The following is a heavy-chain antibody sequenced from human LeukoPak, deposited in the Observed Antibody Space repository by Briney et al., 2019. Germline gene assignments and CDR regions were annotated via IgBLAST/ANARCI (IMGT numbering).Heavy chain of an antibody. Sequence: PSETLSLTCTVSGGSISSGGYYWSWIRQHPGKGLEWIGHIYYSGSTYYNPSLKSRVTISVDTSKNQFSLKLSSVTAADTAVYYCARDSPYDYIWGSYRRGYFDYWGQGTLVTVSS. J-gene: IGHJ4*02. CDR3: ARDSPYDYIWGSYRRGYFDY. V-gene: IGHV4-31*03. CDR1: GGSISSGGYY. CDR2: IYYSGST. D-gene: IGHD3-16*02.